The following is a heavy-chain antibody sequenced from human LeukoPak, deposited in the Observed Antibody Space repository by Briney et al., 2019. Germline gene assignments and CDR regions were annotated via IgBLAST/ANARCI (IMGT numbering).Heavy chain of an antibody. CDR3: AKDTYSSSPYYFDY. Sequence: PGGSLRLSCAASGFTFSTYAMSWVRQAPGKGLECVSAISGSGGTIYYADSVKGRFTISRDNSKNTLSLQMNSLRAEDTAVYYCAKDTYSSSPYYFDYWGQGTLVTVSS. J-gene: IGHJ4*02. CDR2: ISGSGGTI. CDR1: GFTFSTYA. V-gene: IGHV3-23*01. D-gene: IGHD6-6*01.